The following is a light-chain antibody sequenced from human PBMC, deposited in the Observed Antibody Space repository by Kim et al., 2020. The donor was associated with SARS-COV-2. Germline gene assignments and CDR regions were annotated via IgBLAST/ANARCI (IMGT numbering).Light chain of an antibody. CDR1: QGIRND. J-gene: IGKJ4*01. V-gene: IGKV1-6*01. CDR3: LQDYDYPLT. Sequence: AIQMTQSPSSLSASVGDRVTITCRASQGIRNDLGWYQQKPGKAPKLLIYGASSLQSGVPSRFSGSGSGTDFTLTISSLQTEDFATYYCLQDYDYPLTFGGGTKVDIK. CDR2: GAS.